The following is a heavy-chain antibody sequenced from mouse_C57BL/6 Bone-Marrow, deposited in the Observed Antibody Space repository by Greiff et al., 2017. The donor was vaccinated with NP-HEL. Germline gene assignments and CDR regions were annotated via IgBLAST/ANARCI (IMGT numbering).Heavy chain of an antibody. D-gene: IGHD1-1*01. CDR1: GYTFTSYW. CDR2: IHPNSGST. J-gene: IGHJ1*03. CDR3: ARGSSYDWYFDV. Sequence: QVQLQQPGAELVKPGASVKLSCKASGYTFTSYWMHWVKQRPGQGLEWIGMIHPNSGSTNYNEKFKSKATLTVDKSSSTAYMQLSSLTSEDSAVYYCARGSSYDWYFDVWGTGTTVTVSS. V-gene: IGHV1-64*01.